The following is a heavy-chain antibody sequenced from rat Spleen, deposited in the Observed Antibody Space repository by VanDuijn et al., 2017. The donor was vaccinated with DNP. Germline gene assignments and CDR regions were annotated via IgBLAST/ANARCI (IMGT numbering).Heavy chain of an antibody. CDR2: MSSGGST. V-gene: IGHV2-6*01. Sequence: QVQLKESGPGLVQPSQTLSLSCTVSGFSLARYAVAWVRQPPGKVLEWIAAMSSGGSTYYNSALKSRLSISRDTSKSQVFLKMNSLQTEDTAIYYCTRLPDYWGQGVMVTVSS. CDR3: TRLPDY. CDR1: GFSLARYA. D-gene: IGHD1-4*01. J-gene: IGHJ2*01.